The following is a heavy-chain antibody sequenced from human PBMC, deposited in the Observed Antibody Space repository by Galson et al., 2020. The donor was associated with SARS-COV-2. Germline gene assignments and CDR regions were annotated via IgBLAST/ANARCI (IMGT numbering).Heavy chain of an antibody. J-gene: IGHJ4*02. Sequence: GASLKISCAASGFTFSDYYMTWIRQAPGKGLEWVSYISSSDGTIYYADSLRGQFTISRDNAKNSLYLQMNSLRVEDTAVYYCARTTRGYRFGLFDSWGPGTLVTVSS. D-gene: IGHD5-18*01. CDR2: ISSSDGTI. CDR3: ARTTRGYRFGLFDS. V-gene: IGHV3-11*01. CDR1: GFTFSDYY.